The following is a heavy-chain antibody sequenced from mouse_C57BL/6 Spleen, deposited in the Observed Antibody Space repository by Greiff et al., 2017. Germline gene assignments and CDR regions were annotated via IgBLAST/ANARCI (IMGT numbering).Heavy chain of an antibody. V-gene: IGHV5-9-1*02. CDR2: ISSGGDYI. D-gene: IGHD1-1*01. CDR1: GFTFSSYA. Sequence: EVMLVESGEGLVKPGGSLKLSCAASGFTFSSYAMSWVRQTPEKRLEWVAYISSGGDYIYYADTVKGRFTISRDNARNTLYLQMSSLKSEDTAMYYCTRDRDYDYAMDYGVQGASVTVSS. J-gene: IGHJ4*01. CDR3: TRDRDYDYAMDY.